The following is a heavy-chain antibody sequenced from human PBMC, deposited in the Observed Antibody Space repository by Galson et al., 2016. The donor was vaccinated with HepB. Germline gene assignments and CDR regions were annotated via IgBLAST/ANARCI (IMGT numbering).Heavy chain of an antibody. CDR3: AKNKATARVWGHYYYYMDV. V-gene: IGHV3-53*01. J-gene: IGHJ6*03. D-gene: IGHD3-16*01. CDR1: GFTVSSNY. CDR2: VYSDGST. Sequence: SLRLSCAASGFTVSSNYLSWVRQAPGKGLEWVSIVYSDGSTYYSGSMRGRFTISRDNSNNIVYLQMNSLRAEDTAVYFCAKNKATARVWGHYYYYMDVWGKGTTVTVSS.